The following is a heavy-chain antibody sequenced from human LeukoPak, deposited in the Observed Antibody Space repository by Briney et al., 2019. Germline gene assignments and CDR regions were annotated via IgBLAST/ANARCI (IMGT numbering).Heavy chain of an antibody. J-gene: IGHJ5*02. V-gene: IGHV4-4*07. CDR1: GDSLSSYH. CDR2: INNSGSL. Sequence: PSETLSLTCTVTGDSLSSYHWSWIRQPTGKGLEWLGRINNSGSLNYNPSLKSHVTLSVDPSENQFSLKVSSVTAADTAVYYCARESWIQLTEYNWLDPWGQGTLVTVSS. D-gene: IGHD5-18*01. CDR3: ARESWIQLTEYNWLDP.